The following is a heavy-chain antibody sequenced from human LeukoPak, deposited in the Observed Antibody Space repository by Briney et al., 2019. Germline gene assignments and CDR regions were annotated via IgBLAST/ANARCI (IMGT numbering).Heavy chain of an antibody. CDR3: AKGIVVVPAAQYYFDY. CDR1: GFTFNSYA. D-gene: IGHD2-2*01. CDR2: ISGSGGST. Sequence: GGFLRLSCAASGFTFNSYAMSWVRQAPGKGLEWVSAISGSGGSTYYADSVKGRFTISRDNSKNTLYLQMNSLRAEDTALYYCAKGIVVVPAAQYYFDYWGQGTLVTVSS. V-gene: IGHV3-23*01. J-gene: IGHJ4*02.